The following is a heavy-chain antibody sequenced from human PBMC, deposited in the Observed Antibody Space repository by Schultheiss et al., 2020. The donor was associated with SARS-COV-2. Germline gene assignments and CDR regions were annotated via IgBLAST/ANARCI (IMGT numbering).Heavy chain of an antibody. Sequence: GGSLRLSCAASGFTFSDYYMSWIRQAPGKGLEWVSYISSSSSYTNYADSVKGRFTISRDNAKNSLYLQMNSLRAEDTAVYYCARVRFLEWLLLGYFDYWGQGTLVTVSS. CDR2: ISSSSSYT. CDR1: GFTFSDYY. V-gene: IGHV3-11*06. CDR3: ARVRFLEWLLLGYFDY. D-gene: IGHD3-3*01. J-gene: IGHJ4*02.